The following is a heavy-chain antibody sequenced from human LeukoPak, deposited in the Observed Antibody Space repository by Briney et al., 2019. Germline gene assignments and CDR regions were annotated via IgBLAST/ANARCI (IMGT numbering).Heavy chain of an antibody. CDR1: GFTFSDYY. D-gene: IGHD3-3*01. Sequence: GGSLRLSCAASGFTFSDYYMSWIRQAPGKGLEWVSAISGSGGSTYYADSVKGRFTISRDNSKNTLYLQMNSLRAEDTAVYYCAKPSRGSITIFGVVIDYWGQGTLVTVSS. J-gene: IGHJ4*02. V-gene: IGHV3-23*01. CDR3: AKPSRGSITIFGVVIDY. CDR2: ISGSGGST.